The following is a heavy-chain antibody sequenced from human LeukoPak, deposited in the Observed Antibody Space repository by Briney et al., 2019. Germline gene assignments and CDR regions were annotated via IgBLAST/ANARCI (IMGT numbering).Heavy chain of an antibody. CDR1: GGSISSGGYS. V-gene: IGHV4-30-2*01. CDR3: ARLQYCSGTSCYWFDP. J-gene: IGHJ5*02. CDR2: IYHSGST. Sequence: SETLSLTCAVSGGSISSGGYSWSWIRQPPGKGLEWIGYIYHSGSTYYNPSLKSRVTISVDTSKNQFSLRLSSVTAADTAVYYCARLQYCSGTSCYWFDPWGQGTLVTVSS. D-gene: IGHD2-2*01.